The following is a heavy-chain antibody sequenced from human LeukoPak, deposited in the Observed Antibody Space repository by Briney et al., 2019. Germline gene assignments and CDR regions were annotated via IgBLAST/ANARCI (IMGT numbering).Heavy chain of an antibody. Sequence: SETLCLTCTVSGDSMGNDYWSWIRQSAGKGLEWIGRISTSGNTDYNPSLRSRVTMSMDTSRNQFSLTLTSMTAADTAVYYCARNELRSYGLVHYWGQGTLVTVSS. CDR3: ARNELRSYGLVHY. V-gene: IGHV4-4*07. D-gene: IGHD1-26*01. J-gene: IGHJ4*02. CDR2: ISTSGNT. CDR1: GDSMGNDY.